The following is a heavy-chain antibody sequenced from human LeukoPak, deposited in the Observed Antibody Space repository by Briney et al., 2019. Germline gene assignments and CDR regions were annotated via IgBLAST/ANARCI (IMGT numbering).Heavy chain of an antibody. CDR1: GFTFSSFS. V-gene: IGHV3-74*01. D-gene: IGHD6-19*01. Sequence: GGSLRLSCAASGFTFSSFSMQWVRHAPGEGLGWVSRIHRVGSYTTYAHSVKGRFTNPKDNAKNTPYLQMDRLRAHARAWFFCATSPVAGLDWGQGTLVCVSS. CDR2: IHRVGSYT. J-gene: IGHJ4*02. CDR3: ATSPVAGLD.